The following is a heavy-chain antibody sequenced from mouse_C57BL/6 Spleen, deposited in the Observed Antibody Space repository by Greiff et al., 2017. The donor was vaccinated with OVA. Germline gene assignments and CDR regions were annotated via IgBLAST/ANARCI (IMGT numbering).Heavy chain of an antibody. Sequence: EVKLMESGGGLVQPGASLRLSCAASGFTFTDYYMSWVRQPPGKAPEWLALIRNKANGYTTQYTASVQGRFTISRDNSPNILYLHMNTRRAEDRATYYGVKAGHNWAGAMDCWGKGTS. V-gene: IGHV7-4*01. D-gene: IGHD4-1*01. CDR3: VKAGHNWAGAMDC. CDR1: GFTFTDYY. J-gene: IGHJ4*01. CDR2: IRNKANGYTT.